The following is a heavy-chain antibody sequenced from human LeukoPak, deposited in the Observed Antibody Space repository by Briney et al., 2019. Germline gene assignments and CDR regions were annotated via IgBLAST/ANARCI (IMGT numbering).Heavy chain of an antibody. V-gene: IGHV3-23*01. J-gene: IGHJ4*02. CDR1: GFTFSSCA. CDR3: ARGSTYYDSSGQVPFDY. D-gene: IGHD3-22*01. CDR2: ISGSGRST. Sequence: AGGSLRLSCAGSGFTFSSCAMSWVRQAPGKGLEWVSTISGSGRSTYYADSVKGRFTISRDNAKNSLYLQMNSLRAEDTAVYYCARGSTYYDSSGQVPFDYWGQGTLVTVSS.